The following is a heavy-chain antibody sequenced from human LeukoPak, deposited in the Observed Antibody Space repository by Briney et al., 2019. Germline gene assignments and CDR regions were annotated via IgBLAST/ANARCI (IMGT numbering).Heavy chain of an antibody. CDR2: ISSSGSTI. Sequence: GGSLRLSCAASGFTFSDYYMSWIRQAPGKGLEWVSYISSSGSTIYYADSVKGRFTISRDNAKNSLYLQMNSLRAEDMAVYYCAREIVRMVRGVKYFDYWGQGTLVTVSS. CDR3: AREIVRMVRGVKYFDY. J-gene: IGHJ4*02. V-gene: IGHV3-11*04. D-gene: IGHD3-10*01. CDR1: GFTFSDYY.